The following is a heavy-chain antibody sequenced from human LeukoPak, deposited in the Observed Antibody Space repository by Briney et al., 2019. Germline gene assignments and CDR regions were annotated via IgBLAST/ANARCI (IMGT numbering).Heavy chain of an antibody. V-gene: IGHV1-69*05. CDR1: GGTFSSYA. CDR2: IIPIFGTA. J-gene: IGHJ4*02. D-gene: IGHD3-10*01. CDR3: ALNYYGSGTFDY. Sequence: SVKVSCKASGGTFSSYAISWVRQAPGQGLEWMGGIIPIFGTANCAQKFQGRVTITTDESTSTAYMELSSLRSKDTAVYYCALNYYGSGTFDYWGQGTLVTVSS.